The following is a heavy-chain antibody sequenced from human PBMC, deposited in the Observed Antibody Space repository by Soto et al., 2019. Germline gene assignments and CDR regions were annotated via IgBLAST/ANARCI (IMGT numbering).Heavy chain of an antibody. V-gene: IGHV4-59*08. Sequence: QVQLQESGPGLVKPSETLSLTCTVSGGSISSYYWSWIRQPPGKGLEWIGYIYYSGSTNYNPSLXGXVXIPXDTSKNQFSLKLSSVTAADTAVYYCARRYGDYFDYWGQGTLVTVSS. J-gene: IGHJ4*02. CDR2: IYYSGST. CDR3: ARRYGDYFDY. D-gene: IGHD4-17*01. CDR1: GGSISSYY.